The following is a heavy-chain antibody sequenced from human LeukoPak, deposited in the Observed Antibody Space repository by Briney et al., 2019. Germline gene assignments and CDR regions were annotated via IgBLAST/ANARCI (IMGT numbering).Heavy chain of an antibody. Sequence: LAGGSLRLSCAASGFTFSTYAMSWVRQAPGKGLEWVSIISGSGGSTYYADSVKGRFTISRDNAKNSLYLQMNSLRAEDTAVYYCAELGITMIGGVWGKGTTVTISS. J-gene: IGHJ6*04. CDR2: ISGSGGST. CDR3: AELGITMIGGV. V-gene: IGHV3-23*01. D-gene: IGHD3-10*02. CDR1: GFTFSTYA.